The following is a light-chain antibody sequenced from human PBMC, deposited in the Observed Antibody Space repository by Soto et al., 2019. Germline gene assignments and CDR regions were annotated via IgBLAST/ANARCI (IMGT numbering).Light chain of an antibody. V-gene: IGLV2-8*01. CDR2: EVN. J-gene: IGLJ2*01. CDR1: SSDIGAYNY. CDR3: TSYGGRDNLI. Sequence: QSALTQPPSASGSPGQSVTISCTGTSSDIGAYNYVSWFQQHPGEAPKLIISEVNKLPSGVPDRFSGSKSGNTASLTVSGLQAEDEAYYYCTSYGGRDNLIFGGGTKLTVL.